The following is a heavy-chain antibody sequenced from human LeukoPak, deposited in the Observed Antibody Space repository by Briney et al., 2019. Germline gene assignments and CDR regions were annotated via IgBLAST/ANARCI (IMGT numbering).Heavy chain of an antibody. CDR1: GGSISGGSYY. CDR3: ARSSVFGPFDI. CDR2: IYSRDST. V-gene: IGHV4-61*02. D-gene: IGHD6-25*01. Sequence: SETPSLTCTVSGGSISGGSYYWNWIRQPAGKGLEWIGRIYSRDSTSYNPSLKSRVTMSLDTSKNQFSLKLSSVTAADTALYYCARSSVFGPFDIWGQGTMVTVSS. J-gene: IGHJ3*02.